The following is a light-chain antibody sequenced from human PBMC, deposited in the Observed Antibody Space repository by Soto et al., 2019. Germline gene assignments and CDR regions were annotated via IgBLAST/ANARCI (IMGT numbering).Light chain of an antibody. CDR2: LGS. CDR1: QSLLYSNGYNY. V-gene: IGKV2-28*01. Sequence: DIVMLQSPLSLPVTPGEPASISCRSSQSLLYSNGYNYLDWYLQKPGQSPQLLIYLGSNRASGVPDRFSGSGSGTDFTLKISRVEAEDVGVYYCMQSLQTPFTFGPGTKVDIK. J-gene: IGKJ3*01. CDR3: MQSLQTPFT.